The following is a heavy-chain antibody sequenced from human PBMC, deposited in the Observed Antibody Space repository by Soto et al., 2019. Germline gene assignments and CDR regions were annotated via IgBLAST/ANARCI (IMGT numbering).Heavy chain of an antibody. CDR2: ISWDGGST. CDR3: AKSSARVYHGSGRRDYYYGMDV. V-gene: IGHV3-43*01. CDR1: GFTFDDYT. D-gene: IGHD3-10*01. J-gene: IGHJ6*02. Sequence: GGSLRLSCAASGFTFDDYTMHWVRQAPGKGLEWVSLISWDGGSTYYADSVKGRFTISRDNSKNSLYLQMNSLRTEDTALYYCAKSSARVYHGSGRRDYYYGMDVWGQGTTVTVSS.